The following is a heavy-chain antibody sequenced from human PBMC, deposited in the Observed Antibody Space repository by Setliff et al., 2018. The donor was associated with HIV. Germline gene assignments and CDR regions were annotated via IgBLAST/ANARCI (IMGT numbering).Heavy chain of an antibody. J-gene: IGHJ6*03. CDR3: ARVEGSSITMVRGVIPGPQGHMDV. CDR2: IYYSGST. D-gene: IGHD3-10*01. V-gene: IGHV4-59*01. CDR1: GGSISSYY. Sequence: SETLSLTCTVSGGSISSYYWSWIRQPPGKGLEWIGYIYYSGSTNYNPSLKSRVTISVDTSKNQFSLKLSSVTAADTAVYYRARVEGSSITMVRGVIPGPQGHMDVWGKGTTVTVSS.